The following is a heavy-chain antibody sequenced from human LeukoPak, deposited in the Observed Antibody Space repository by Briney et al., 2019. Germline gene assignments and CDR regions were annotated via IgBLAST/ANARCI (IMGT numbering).Heavy chain of an antibody. Sequence: ASVKVSCKASGYTFTGYYMHWVRQAPGQGLEWMGWINPNSGGTNYAQKFQGRVTMTRDTSISTAYMELSSLRSEDTAVYYCAREAKSYCGGDCYFLVPWGQGTLVTVSS. D-gene: IGHD2-21*02. CDR2: INPNSGGT. V-gene: IGHV1-2*02. CDR1: GYTFTGYY. J-gene: IGHJ5*02. CDR3: AREAKSYCGGDCYFLVP.